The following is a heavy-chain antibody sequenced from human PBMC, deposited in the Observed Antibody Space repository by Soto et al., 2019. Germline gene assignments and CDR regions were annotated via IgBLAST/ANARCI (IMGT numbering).Heavy chain of an antibody. CDR1: CGSISSCPYS. CDR2: FHYSEST. CDR3: ARLGGYCSSTSCYGYYGMDV. V-gene: IGHV4-39*01. J-gene: IGHJ6*02. D-gene: IGHD2-2*01. Sequence: SETLSLTCTVSCGSISSCPYSWGWIRQPPGEGLEWIGTFHYSESTYYNPSLESRITISVDTSKNQFSLKVNSVTVADTAVYYCARLGGYCSSTSCYGYYGMDVWGQGTTVP.